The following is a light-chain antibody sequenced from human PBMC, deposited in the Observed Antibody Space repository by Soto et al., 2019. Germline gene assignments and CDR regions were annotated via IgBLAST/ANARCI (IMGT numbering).Light chain of an antibody. Sequence: QSVLTQPASVSGSPGQSITISCTGTSSDVGSYNYVSWYQQHPGKAPKLIIFDVINRPSGISNRFSGSKSGNTASLTISGLQAEDEADYYCSSYGSSSTLFGGGTKVTVL. CDR3: SSYGSSSTL. J-gene: IGLJ2*01. CDR2: DVI. CDR1: SSDVGSYNY. V-gene: IGLV2-14*01.